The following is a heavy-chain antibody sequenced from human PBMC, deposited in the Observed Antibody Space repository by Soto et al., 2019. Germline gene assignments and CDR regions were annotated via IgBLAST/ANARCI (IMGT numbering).Heavy chain of an antibody. Sequence: QAQLVQSGAEVKKPGASVRVSCTTSGDTFTAYHIHWLRQAPGQRLEWLGWINPDNGNTKYSQNFWGRVTITRDTSASTAHMELSSLRPEDTAIYYCTREEYCTGGTCYRYFGLWGRGTLVTVSS. V-gene: IGHV1-3*01. CDR2: INPDNGNT. CDR1: GDTFTAYH. J-gene: IGHJ2*01. CDR3: TREEYCTGGTCYRYFGL. D-gene: IGHD2-15*01.